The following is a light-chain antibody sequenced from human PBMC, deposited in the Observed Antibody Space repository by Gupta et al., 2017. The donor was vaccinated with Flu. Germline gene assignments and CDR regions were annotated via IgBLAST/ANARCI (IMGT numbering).Light chain of an antibody. CDR1: TLSTQY. CDR2: KDT. Sequence: SYELTQPPSLSVSPGQTARVPCSGDTLSTQYTYWYQQKPGQAPVLVIFKDTERPSGIPERFSGSNSGTTVTLTISGVQAEDEAAYYCQSADNSGTYVVFGGGTRLTV. J-gene: IGLJ3*02. V-gene: IGLV3-25*03. CDR3: QSADNSGTYVV.